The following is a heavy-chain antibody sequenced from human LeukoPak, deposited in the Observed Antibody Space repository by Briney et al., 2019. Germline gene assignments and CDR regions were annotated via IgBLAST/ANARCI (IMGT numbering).Heavy chain of an antibody. J-gene: IGHJ4*02. CDR1: GFTFSDYS. Sequence: PGGSLRLSCAASGFTFSDYSMNWVRQAPGKGLEWVSAISGSGGRTYYADSVKGRFTISRDNSKSTLYLQMNSLRAEDTAVYYCAKEVVVVITTPTEAGFDYWGQGTLVTVSS. CDR3: AKEVVVVITTPTEAGFDY. V-gene: IGHV3-23*01. D-gene: IGHD3-22*01. CDR2: ISGSGGRT.